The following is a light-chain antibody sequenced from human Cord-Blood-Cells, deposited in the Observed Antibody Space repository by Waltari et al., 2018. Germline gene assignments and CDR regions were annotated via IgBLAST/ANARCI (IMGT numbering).Light chain of an antibody. CDR3: SSYTSSSTYV. J-gene: IGLJ1*01. CDR1: SSDVGGYNY. Sequence: QSALTQPASVSGSPGQSITIPCTGTSSDVGGYNYVSWYQQHPGKAPKLMIYDVSKRPSGVSNRFSGYKSGNTASLTISGLQAEDEADYYCSSYTSSSTYVFGTGTKVTVL. CDR2: DVS. V-gene: IGLV2-14*01.